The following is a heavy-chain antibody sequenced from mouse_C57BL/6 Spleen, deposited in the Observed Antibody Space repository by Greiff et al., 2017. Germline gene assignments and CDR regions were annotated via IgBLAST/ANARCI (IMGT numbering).Heavy chain of an antibody. CDR1: GYTFTSYW. Sequence: QVQLQQPGAELVMPGASVKLSCKASGYTFTSYWMHWVKQRPGQGLAWIGEIDPSDSYTNYNQKFKGKSTLTVDKSSSTAYMQLSSLTSEDSAVYYCASSGAQLAMDYWGQGTSFTVSS. CDR3: ASSGAQLAMDY. J-gene: IGHJ4*01. V-gene: IGHV1-69*01. D-gene: IGHD3-1*01. CDR2: IDPSDSYT.